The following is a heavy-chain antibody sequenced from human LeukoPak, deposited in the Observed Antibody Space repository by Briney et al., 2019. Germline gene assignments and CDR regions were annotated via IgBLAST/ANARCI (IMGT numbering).Heavy chain of an antibody. CDR2: IRSKAYGGTT. J-gene: IGHJ4*02. CDR3: TRGRHCSGTSCYGYYFDY. D-gene: IGHD2-2*01. CDR1: GFTFGDYA. Sequence: GGSLRLSCTASGFTFGDYAMSWFRQAPGKGLEWVGFIRSKAYGGTTEYAASVKGRFTISRDDSKSIAYLQMNSLKTEDTAVYYCTRGRHCSGTSCYGYYFDYWGQGTLVTVSS. V-gene: IGHV3-49*03.